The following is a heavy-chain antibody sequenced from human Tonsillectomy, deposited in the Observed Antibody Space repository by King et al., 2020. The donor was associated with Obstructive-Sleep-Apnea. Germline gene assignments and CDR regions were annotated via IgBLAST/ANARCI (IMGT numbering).Heavy chain of an antibody. CDR3: ARRRSGSSPFFDY. Sequence: QLQESGSGLVKPSQTLSLTCAVSGCAISRGGYSWSWIRQPPGKGLEWIGDIYHCGSTYYNPSPKSRVTISVDRSKNQFSLKLNSVTAADTAVYYCARRRSGSSPFFDYWGQGTLVTVSS. D-gene: IGHD3-10*01. CDR1: GCAISRGGYS. CDR2: IYHCGST. V-gene: IGHV4-30-2*01. J-gene: IGHJ4*02.